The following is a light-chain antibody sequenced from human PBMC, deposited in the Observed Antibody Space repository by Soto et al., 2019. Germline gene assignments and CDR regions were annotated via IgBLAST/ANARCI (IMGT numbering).Light chain of an antibody. J-gene: IGKJ1*01. CDR1: QSVSSY. CDR2: DAS. Sequence: EIVLTQSPATLSLSPGERATLSCRASQSVSSYLAWYQQKPGQAPRLLIYDASNRATGIPARFSGSGSVTDFTLTISSLEAEDFAVYYCQQRSNWPRTFGEGTYVEIK. V-gene: IGKV3-11*01. CDR3: QQRSNWPRT.